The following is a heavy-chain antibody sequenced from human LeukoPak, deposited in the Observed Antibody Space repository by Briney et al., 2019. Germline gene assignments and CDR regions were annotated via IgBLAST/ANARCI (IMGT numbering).Heavy chain of an antibody. D-gene: IGHD6-6*01. V-gene: IGHV1-18*01. CDR1: GYTFTSYG. CDR2: ISAYNGNT. Sequence: PWASVKVSCKASGYTFTSYGISWVRQAPGQGLEWMGWISAYNGNTNYAQKLQGRVTMTTDTSTSTAYMELRSLRSDDTAVYYCAREEEYSSSSGFDYWGQGTLVTVSS. J-gene: IGHJ4*02. CDR3: AREEEYSSSSGFDY.